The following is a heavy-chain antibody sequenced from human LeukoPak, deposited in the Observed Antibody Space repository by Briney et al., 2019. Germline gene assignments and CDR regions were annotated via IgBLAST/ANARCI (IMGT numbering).Heavy chain of an antibody. V-gene: IGHV4-39*02. CDR2: IYYSGST. CDR1: GGSISSSGYY. CDR3: ARDEDLWSGPYGMDV. J-gene: IGHJ6*02. D-gene: IGHD3-10*01. Sequence: SETLSLTCTVSGGSISSSGYYWGWIRQPPGKGLEWVGSIYYSGSTYYNPSLKSRATISVDTSKNQFSLKLSSVTAADTAVYYCARDEDLWSGPYGMDVWGQGTTVTVSS.